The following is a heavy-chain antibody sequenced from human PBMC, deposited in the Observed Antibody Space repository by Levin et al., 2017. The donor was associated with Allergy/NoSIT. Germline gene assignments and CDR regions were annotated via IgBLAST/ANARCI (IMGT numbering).Heavy chain of an antibody. J-gene: IGHJ6*03. CDR3: ARGRNIVVVVAATYYYYYMDV. CDR1: GGSFSGYY. V-gene: IGHV4-34*01. CDR2: INHSGST. Sequence: SETLSLTCAVYGGSFSGYYWSWIRQPPGKGLEWIGEINHSGSTNYNPSLKSRVTISVDTSKNQFSLKLSSVTAADTAVYYCARGRNIVVVVAATYYYYYMDVWGKGTTVTVSS. D-gene: IGHD2-15*01.